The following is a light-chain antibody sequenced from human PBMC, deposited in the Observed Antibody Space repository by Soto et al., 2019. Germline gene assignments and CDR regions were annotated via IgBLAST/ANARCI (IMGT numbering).Light chain of an antibody. Sequence: ESVVTESPPTLSVSPGERATLSCRASQSVSSNLAWYQQKSGQAPRLLIYGASSRATGIPDRFSGSGSGTDFTLTISRLEPEDFAVYYCQQYGSSLTWTSGQGTKADIK. CDR3: QQYGSSLTWT. CDR2: GAS. J-gene: IGKJ1*01. V-gene: IGKV3-20*01. CDR1: QSVSSN.